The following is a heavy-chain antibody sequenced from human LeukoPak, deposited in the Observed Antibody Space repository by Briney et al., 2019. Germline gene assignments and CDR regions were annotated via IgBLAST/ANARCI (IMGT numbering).Heavy chain of an antibody. CDR2: IKQDGSNK. V-gene: IGHV3-7*01. Sequence: GGSLRLSCVASGFSFNTYWMSWVRQAPGKGLEWVANIKQDGSNKYYVDSVKGRFTISRDNAKNSLYLQMNSLRAEDTAVYYLVTRGGNFGSWGQGTLVTVSS. D-gene: IGHD2-21*02. CDR3: VTRGGNFGS. J-gene: IGHJ4*02. CDR1: GFSFNTYW.